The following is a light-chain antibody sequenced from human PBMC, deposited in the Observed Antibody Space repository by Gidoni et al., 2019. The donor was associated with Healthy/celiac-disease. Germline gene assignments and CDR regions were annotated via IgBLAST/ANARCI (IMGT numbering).Light chain of an antibody. CDR3: QQRSISWT. Sequence: ATLSCRASQSVSSYLAWYQQKPGQAPRLLIYDASNRATGIPARFSGSGSGTDFTLTISSLEPEDFAVYYCQQRSISWTFGQGTKVEIK. CDR2: DAS. CDR1: QSVSSY. J-gene: IGKJ1*01. V-gene: IGKV3-11*01.